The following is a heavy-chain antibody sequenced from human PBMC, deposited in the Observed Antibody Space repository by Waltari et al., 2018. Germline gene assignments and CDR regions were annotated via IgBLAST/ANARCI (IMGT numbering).Heavy chain of an antibody. V-gene: IGHV4-38-2*01. J-gene: IGHJ3*02. Sequence: QVQLQESGPGLVKPSETLSLTCAVSGYSIRRGYYWGWIRQPPGKGLEWIGSIYHSGSTYYNPSLKSRVTISVDTSKNQFSLKLSSVTAADTAVYYCARRLIGAFDIWGQGTMVTVSS. CDR3: ARRLIGAFDI. CDR1: GYSIRRGYY. CDR2: IYHSGST.